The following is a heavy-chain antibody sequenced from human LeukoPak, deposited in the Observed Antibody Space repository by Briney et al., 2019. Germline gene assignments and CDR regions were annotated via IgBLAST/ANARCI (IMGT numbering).Heavy chain of an antibody. CDR3: TTDPLLCGGDCYQNYYMDV. V-gene: IGHV3-15*01. Sequence: GGSLRLSCAASGFTFSNAWMSWVRQAPGKGLEWVGRIKSKTDGGTTDYAAPVKGRFTISRDDSKNTLYLQMNSLKTEDTAVYYCTTDPLLCGGDCYQNYYMDVWGKGTTVTVSS. D-gene: IGHD2-21*02. CDR2: IKSKTDGGTT. CDR1: GFTFSNAW. J-gene: IGHJ6*03.